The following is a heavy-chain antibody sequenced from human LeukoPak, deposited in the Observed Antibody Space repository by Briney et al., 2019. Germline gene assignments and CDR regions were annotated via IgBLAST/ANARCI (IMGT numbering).Heavy chain of an antibody. CDR1: GFTFSSYA. CDR2: IYSGVST. CDR3: ARDATGRYDFWSGYYYYYYYMDV. V-gene: IGHV3-66*01. J-gene: IGHJ6*03. Sequence: GGSLRLSCAASGFTFSSYAMSWVRQAPGKGLEWVSVIYSGVSTYYADSVKGRFTISRDNSKITLYRQMNSLRAEDTAVYYCARDATGRYDFWSGYYYYYYYMDVWGKGTTVTVSS. D-gene: IGHD3-3*01.